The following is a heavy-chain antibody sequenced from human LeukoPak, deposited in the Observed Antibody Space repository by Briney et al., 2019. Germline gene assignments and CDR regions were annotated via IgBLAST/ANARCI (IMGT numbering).Heavy chain of an antibody. J-gene: IGHJ6*03. CDR2: INPNSGGT. Sequence: ASVKVSCKASGYTFTGYYMHWVRQAPGQGLEWMGWINPNSGGTNYAQKFQGRVTMTRDTSISTAYMELSRLTSDDTAVYYCASGGTSSSWSNHYYYMDVWGKGTTVTVSS. V-gene: IGHV1-2*02. CDR1: GYTFTGYY. CDR3: ASGGTSSSWSNHYYYMDV. D-gene: IGHD6-13*01.